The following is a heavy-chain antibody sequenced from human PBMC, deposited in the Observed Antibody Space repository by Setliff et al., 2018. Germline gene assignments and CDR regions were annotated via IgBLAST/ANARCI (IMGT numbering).Heavy chain of an antibody. J-gene: IGHJ4*02. V-gene: IGHV2-70*11. CDR3: ARIHLKDYYDSSGYSDY. D-gene: IGHD3-22*01. Sequence: SGPTLVNPTQTLTLTCTFSGFSLSTSGMCVSWIRQPPGKALEWLARIDWDDDKYYSTSLKTRLTISKDTSKNQVVPTMTNMDPVDTATDYCARIHLKDYYDSSGYSDYWGQGTLVTVSS. CDR1: GFSLSTSGMC. CDR2: IDWDDDK.